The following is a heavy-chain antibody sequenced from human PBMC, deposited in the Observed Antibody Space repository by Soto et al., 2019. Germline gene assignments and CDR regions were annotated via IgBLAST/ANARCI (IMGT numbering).Heavy chain of an antibody. J-gene: IGHJ5*02. D-gene: IGHD1-26*01. CDR3: ARGGAVGATVNWFDP. CDR1: GYTFTSYY. Sequence: ASVKVSCKASGYTFTSYYMHWVRQAPGQGLEWMGIINPSGGSTSYAQKFQGRVTMTRDTSTSTVYMELSSLRSEDTAVYYCARGGAVGATVNWFDPWGQGTLVTVSS. CDR2: INPSGGST. V-gene: IGHV1-46*01.